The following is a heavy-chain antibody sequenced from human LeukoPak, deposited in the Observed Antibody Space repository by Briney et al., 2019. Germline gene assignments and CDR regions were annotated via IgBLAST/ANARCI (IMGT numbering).Heavy chain of an antibody. CDR2: ISYDGSNK. J-gene: IGHJ4*02. CDR1: GFTFSSYA. Sequence: GGSLRLSCAASGFTFSSYAIHWVHQAPGKGLEWVAVISYDGSNKYYADSVKGRFTISRDNSKNTLYLQMNSLRAEDTAVYYCARETGSAVGSTDFDYWGQGTLVTVSS. V-gene: IGHV3-30-3*01. D-gene: IGHD4-17*01. CDR3: ARETGSAVGSTDFDY.